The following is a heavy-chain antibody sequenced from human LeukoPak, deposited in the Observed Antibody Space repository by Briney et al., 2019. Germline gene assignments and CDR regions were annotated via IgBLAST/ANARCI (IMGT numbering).Heavy chain of an antibody. J-gene: IGHJ6*04. V-gene: IGHV3-23*01. CDR3: AKNLVPSSHYNGMDA. Sequence: PGASLRLSCVASGFTFSSYAMSWVRQAPGKGLEWVSTISGSGGSTYSADSVKGRFTISRDNSKNTLYLQMNSLRAEDTAVYYGAKNLVPSSHYNGMDAWDKGPTVTVSA. CDR2: ISGSGGST. CDR1: GFTFSSYA.